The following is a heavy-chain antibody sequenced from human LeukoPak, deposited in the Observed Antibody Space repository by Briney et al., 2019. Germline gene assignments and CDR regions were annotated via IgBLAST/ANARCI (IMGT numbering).Heavy chain of an antibody. CDR1: GGSISSYY. CDR3: ARDRSRWDLLPFDS. CDR2: IYTSGST. J-gene: IGHJ4*02. D-gene: IGHD1-26*01. V-gene: IGHV4-4*07. Sequence: SETLSLTCTVSGGSISSYYWSWIRQPAGKGLEWIGRIYTSGSTNYNHSLKSRVTMSVDTSKNQFSLKLSSVAAADTAVYYCARDRSRWDLLPFDSWGQGTLVTVSS.